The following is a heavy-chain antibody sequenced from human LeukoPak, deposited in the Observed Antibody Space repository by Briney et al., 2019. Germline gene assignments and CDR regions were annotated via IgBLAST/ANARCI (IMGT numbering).Heavy chain of an antibody. CDR1: GGTFSSYA. CDR3: ARDLGGSGSYPGAPDY. CDR2: ISAYNGNT. V-gene: IGHV1-18*01. J-gene: IGHJ4*02. Sequence: ASVKVSCKASGGTFSSYAISWVRQAPGQGLEWMGWISAYNGNTNYAQKLQGRVTMTTDTSTSTAYMELRSLRSDDTAVHYCARDLGGSGSYPGAPDYWGQGTLVTVSS. D-gene: IGHD3-10*01.